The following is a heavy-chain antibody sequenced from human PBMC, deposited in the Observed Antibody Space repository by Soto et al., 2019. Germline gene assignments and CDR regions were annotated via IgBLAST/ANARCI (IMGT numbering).Heavy chain of an antibody. CDR1: GFSFSTYD. CDR3: ARDASLSPGTWLNLDY. V-gene: IGHV3-48*01. CDR2: INSRSDSI. J-gene: IGHJ4*02. D-gene: IGHD3-10*01. Sequence: PGGSLRLSCAASGFSFSTYDMNWARQAPGKGLEWISYINSRSDSIDYADSVKGRFTITRDNAKNSVYLQMNSLRVEDTGVYYCARDASLSPGTWLNLDYWSQGTLVTVSS.